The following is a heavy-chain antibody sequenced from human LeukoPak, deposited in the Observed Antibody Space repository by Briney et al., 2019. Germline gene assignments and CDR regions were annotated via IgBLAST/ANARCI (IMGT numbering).Heavy chain of an antibody. CDR1: GFTFGDYA. D-gene: IGHD1-1*01. CDR2: IRSKAYGGTT. CDR3: TRASTERTFAP. J-gene: IGHJ5*02. Sequence: GRSLRLSCTASGFTFGDYAMSWFRQAPGKGLEWVGFIRSKAYGGTTEYAASVKGRFTISRDDSKSIAYLQMNSLKTEDTAVYYCTRASTERTFAPWGQGTLVTVPS. V-gene: IGHV3-49*03.